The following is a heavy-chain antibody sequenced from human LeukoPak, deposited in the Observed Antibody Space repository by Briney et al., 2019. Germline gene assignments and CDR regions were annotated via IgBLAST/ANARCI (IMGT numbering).Heavy chain of an antibody. J-gene: IGHJ4*02. D-gene: IGHD6-25*01. CDR2: ISSSSSYI. Sequence: GGSLRLSCAASGFTFSSYSMNWVRQAPGKGLEWASSISSSSSYIYYADSVKGRFTISRDNAKNSLYLQMNSLRAEDTAVYYCARDGQYSSAYDYWGQGTLVTVSS. CDR3: ARDGQYSSAYDY. CDR1: GFTFSSYS. V-gene: IGHV3-21*01.